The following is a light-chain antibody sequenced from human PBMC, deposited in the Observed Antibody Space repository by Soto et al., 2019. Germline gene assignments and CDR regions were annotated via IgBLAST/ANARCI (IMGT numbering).Light chain of an antibody. V-gene: IGKV1-5*03. CDR2: KAS. J-gene: IGKJ1*01. Sequence: DIQMTQSPSTLYASVGDRVTITCRASQCISSWLAWYQQKPGKAPKVLIYKASSLQSGVPSRFSGSGSGTEFTLTISSLQPDDFATYYCQQYNSYSTFGQGTKVEI. CDR1: QCISSW. CDR3: QQYNSYST.